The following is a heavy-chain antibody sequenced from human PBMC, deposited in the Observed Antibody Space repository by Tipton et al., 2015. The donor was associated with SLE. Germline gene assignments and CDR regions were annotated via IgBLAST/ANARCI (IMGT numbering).Heavy chain of an antibody. V-gene: IGHV4-4*07. Sequence: LRLSCTVSGGSLSSYYWSWIRQPAGKGLGWIGRSYTSGSTNYNPSLKSRVTMSVDTSKNQFSLKLSPVTAADTAVYYCARAGVMVQGVMRYFDLWGRGTLVTVSS. CDR3: ARAGVMVQGVMRYFDL. CDR1: GGSLSSYY. CDR2: SYTSGST. D-gene: IGHD3-10*01. J-gene: IGHJ2*01.